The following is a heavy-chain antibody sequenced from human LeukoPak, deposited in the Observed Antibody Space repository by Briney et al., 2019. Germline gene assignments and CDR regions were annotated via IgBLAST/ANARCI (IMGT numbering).Heavy chain of an antibody. CDR1: GGSISSNSYY. CDR2: IYYNGGT. J-gene: IGHJ4*02. Sequence: SETLSLTCIVSGGSISSNSYYWGWIRQPPGKGLEWIGNIYYNGGTYNNPSLKSRVTISVDTSKNQFSLKLNSVTATDTAVYYCAREVADTPWIDYWGQGTLVTVSS. D-gene: IGHD6-19*01. V-gene: IGHV4-39*02. CDR3: AREVADTPWIDY.